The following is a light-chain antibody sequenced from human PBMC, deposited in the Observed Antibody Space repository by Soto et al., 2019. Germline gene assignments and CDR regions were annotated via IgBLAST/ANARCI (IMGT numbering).Light chain of an antibody. V-gene: IGKV3-15*01. CDR1: QSVTSN. CDR2: GAS. J-gene: IGKJ1*01. CDR3: LQYHNLWA. Sequence: EIEMTQSPATLSVSPGERATLSCRASQSVTSNLAWYQQKPGQAPRLLIYGASTRATGIPDRFSGSGSGTEFTLTISSLQSEDFTVYSCLQYHNLWAFGQGTKV.